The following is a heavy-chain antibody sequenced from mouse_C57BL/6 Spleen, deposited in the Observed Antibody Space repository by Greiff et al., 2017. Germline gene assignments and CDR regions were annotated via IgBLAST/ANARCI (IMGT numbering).Heavy chain of an antibody. CDR3: ARRGSSAAWFAY. D-gene: IGHD1-1*01. J-gene: IGHJ3*01. CDR1: GYAFSSYW. Sequence: QVQLQQSGAELVKPGASVKISCKASGYAFSSYWMNWVKQRPGKGLEWIGQIYPGDGDTNYNGKFKGKATLTADKSSSTAYMQRSRLTSEDSAVYFCARRGSSAAWFAYWGQGTLVTVSA. V-gene: IGHV1-80*01. CDR2: IYPGDGDT.